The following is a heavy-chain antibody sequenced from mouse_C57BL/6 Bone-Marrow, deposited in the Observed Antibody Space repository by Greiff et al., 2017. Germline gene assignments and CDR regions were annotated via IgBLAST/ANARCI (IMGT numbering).Heavy chain of an antibody. D-gene: IGHD5-2*01. V-gene: IGHV1-39*01. CDR1: GYSFTDYN. J-gene: IGHJ4*01. CDR3: ERGDEYDYAMDY. Sequence: EVQLQQSGPELVKPGASVKISCKASGYSFTDYNMTWVKQSNGKSLEWIGVINPNYGTTSYNQKFKSKATLTVDQSSSTAYMQLNSLTSEDSAVYSFERGDEYDYAMDYWGQGTSVTVSS. CDR2: INPNYGTT.